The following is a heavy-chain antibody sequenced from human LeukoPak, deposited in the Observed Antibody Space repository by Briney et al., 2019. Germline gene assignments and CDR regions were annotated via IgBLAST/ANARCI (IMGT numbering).Heavy chain of an antibody. CDR2: INPNSGGT. CDR1: GGTFSNYA. V-gene: IGHV1-2*02. J-gene: IGHJ6*03. D-gene: IGHD3-10*01. CDR3: ARGYGSGSYYYYYYYMDV. Sequence: ASVKVSCKASGGTFSNYAINWVRQAPGQGLEWMGWINPNSGGTNYAQKFQGRVTMTRDTSISTAYMELSRLRSDDTAVYYCARGYGSGSYYYYYYYMDVWGKGTTVTVSS.